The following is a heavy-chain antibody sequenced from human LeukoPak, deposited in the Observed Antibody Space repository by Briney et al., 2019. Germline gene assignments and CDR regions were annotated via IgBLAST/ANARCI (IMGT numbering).Heavy chain of an antibody. CDR3: AKRTTSSGWYDLFDY. CDR1: GFTFSSYG. D-gene: IGHD6-19*01. CDR2: IWYDGSNK. J-gene: IGHJ4*02. V-gene: IGHV3-33*06. Sequence: SGRSLRLSCAASGFTFSSYGMHWVRQAPGKGLEWVAVIWYDGSNKYYADSVKGRFTISRDNSKNTLYLQMNSLRAEDTAVYFCAKRTTSSGWYDLFDYWGQGTLVTVSS.